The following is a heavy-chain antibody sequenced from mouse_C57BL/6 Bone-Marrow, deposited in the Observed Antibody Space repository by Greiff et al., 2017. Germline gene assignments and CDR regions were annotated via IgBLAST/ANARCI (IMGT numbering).Heavy chain of an antibody. J-gene: IGHJ2*01. V-gene: IGHV14-4*01. Sequence: VQLQQSGAELVRPGASVKLSCTASGFNFKDDYMHWVKQRPEQGLEWIGWIDPENGDTEYASKFQGKATITADTSSNTAYLQLSSLTSEDTAVYYCSVFDYDCSYCLDYWGQGTTLAVS. CDR2: IDPENGDT. CDR3: SVFDYDCSYCLDY. D-gene: IGHD2-4*01. CDR1: GFNFKDDY.